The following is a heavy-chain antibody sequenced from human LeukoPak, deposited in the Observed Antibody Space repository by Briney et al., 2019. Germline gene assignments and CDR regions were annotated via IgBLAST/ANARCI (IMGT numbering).Heavy chain of an antibody. Sequence: GGSLRLSCAASGFTFSTYAMTWVRQAPGKGLECVSVISRSGSSTHYADSAKGRFTISRDNSKNTLYLQMNSLRAEDTAMYYCAKEDYYDSSGDAFDMWGQGTMVTVSS. J-gene: IGHJ3*02. D-gene: IGHD3-22*01. V-gene: IGHV3-23*01. CDR2: ISRSGSST. CDR3: AKEDYYDSSGDAFDM. CDR1: GFTFSTYA.